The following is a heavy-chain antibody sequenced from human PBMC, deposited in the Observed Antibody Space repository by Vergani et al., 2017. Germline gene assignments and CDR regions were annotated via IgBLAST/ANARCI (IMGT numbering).Heavy chain of an antibody. CDR1: GFSIDNGYY. D-gene: IGHD3-9*01. V-gene: IGHV4-38-2*01. CDR3: ARRSGNVYDIFIGSQYFFDF. CDR2: IYRTGRT. Sequence: QVQLQESGPGLVKPSETLSLTCAVSGFSIDNGYYWDWIRQPPGKGLEWIGSIYRTGRTHFNPSLKSRVTISVDTSNNHFSLRLNSLTAADPAVYYCARRSGNVYDIFIGSQYFFDFWGQGTLVTVSS. J-gene: IGHJ4*02.